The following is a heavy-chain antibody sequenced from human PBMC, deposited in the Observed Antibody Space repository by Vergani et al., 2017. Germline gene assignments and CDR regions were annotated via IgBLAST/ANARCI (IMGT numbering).Heavy chain of an antibody. V-gene: IGHV1-2*02. D-gene: IGHD3-22*01. J-gene: IGHJ4*02. Sequence: QVQLVQSGAEVKKPGASVKVSCKASGYTFTGYYMHWVRQAPGQGLEWMGWINPNSGGTNYAQKFQGRVTITADESTSTAYMELSSLRSEDTAVYYCASSGQNYYDSSGYYGFDYWGQGTLVTVSS. CDR3: ASSGQNYYDSSGYYGFDY. CDR1: GYTFTGYY. CDR2: INPNSGGT.